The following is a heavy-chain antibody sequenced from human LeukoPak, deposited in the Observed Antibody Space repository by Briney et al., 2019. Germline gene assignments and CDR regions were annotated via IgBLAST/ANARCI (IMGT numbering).Heavy chain of an antibody. CDR1: GFTFSSYS. CDR3: ARDRGPQTYYDILTGPYYYYGMDV. CDR2: ISSSSSTI. D-gene: IGHD3-9*01. V-gene: IGHV3-48*01. Sequence: GGSLRLSCAASGFTFSSYSMNWVRQAPGKGLEWVSYISSSSSTIYYADSVKGRFTISRDNAKNSLYLQMNSLRAEDTAVYYRARDRGPQTYYDILTGPYYYYGMDVWGQGTTVTVSS. J-gene: IGHJ6*02.